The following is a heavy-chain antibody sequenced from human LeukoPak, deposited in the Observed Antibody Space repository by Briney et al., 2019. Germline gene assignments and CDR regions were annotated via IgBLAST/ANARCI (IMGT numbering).Heavy chain of an antibody. CDR2: INHSGST. Sequence: SETLSLTCAVYGGSFSGYYWSWIRQPRGKGLEWMGEINHSGSTNYNPSLKSRVTISVDTSKNQFSLKLSSVTAADTAVYYCARRYSSSWQNWGDYFDYWGQGTLVTVSS. D-gene: IGHD6-13*01. CDR1: GGSFSGYY. CDR3: ARRYSSSWQNWGDYFDY. J-gene: IGHJ4*02. V-gene: IGHV4-34*01.